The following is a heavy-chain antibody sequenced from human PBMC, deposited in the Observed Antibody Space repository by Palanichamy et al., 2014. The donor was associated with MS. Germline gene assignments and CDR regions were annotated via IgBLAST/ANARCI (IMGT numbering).Heavy chain of an antibody. CDR3: ARAGPHWFDP. CDR2: TYYRSKWYY. Sequence: QVQLQQSGPGLVKPSQTHSLTCAISGDTVSSKSATWHWIRQSPSRGLEWLGRTYYRSKWYYDYAPSLKSRITLNSETSKNQFSLQLKSVTPEDTAVYYCARAGPHWFDPWGQGTLVTVSS. V-gene: IGHV6-1*01. CDR1: GDTVSSKSAT. J-gene: IGHJ5*02.